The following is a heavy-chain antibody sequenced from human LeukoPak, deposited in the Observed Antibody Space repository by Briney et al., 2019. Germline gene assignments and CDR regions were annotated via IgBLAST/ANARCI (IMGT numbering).Heavy chain of an antibody. V-gene: IGHV4-61*02. CDR1: GGSISSGSYY. CDR2: IYTSGST. Sequence: PSETLSLTCTVSGGSISSGSYYWSWIRQPAGKGLEWIGRIYTSGSTNYNPSLKSRVTISVDTSKNQFSLKLSSVTAADTAVYYCARETPDYQRNYDLWSGPYYYFDYWGQGTLVTVSS. CDR3: ARETPDYQRNYDLWSGPYYYFDY. D-gene: IGHD3-3*01. J-gene: IGHJ4*02.